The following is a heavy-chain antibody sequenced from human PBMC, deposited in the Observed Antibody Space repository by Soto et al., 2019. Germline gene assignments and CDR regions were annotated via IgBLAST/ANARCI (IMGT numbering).Heavy chain of an antibody. V-gene: IGHV1-3*01. CDR3: ARDLWLGESFRYYFDY. Sequence: ASVKVSCKTSGFTSTNYALHWVRQAPGQRLGWMGWISAGNGNTEYSQTFQGRVTITRDTSASTAYMELSSLRSEDTALYYCARDLWLGESFRYYFDYWAQGTLVTVSS. CDR2: ISAGNGNT. J-gene: IGHJ4*01. D-gene: IGHD3-10*01. CDR1: GFTSTNYA.